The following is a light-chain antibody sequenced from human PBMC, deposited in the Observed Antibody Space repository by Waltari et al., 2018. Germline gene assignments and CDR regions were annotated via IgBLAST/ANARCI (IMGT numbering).Light chain of an antibody. CDR2: EAS. Sequence: QSALTQPASVSGSPGQSITISCTGTSSDVGSYKLVSWYQQHPGKAPKLMIYEASKRPSGVSNRVSGSKSGNTASLTISGLQAEDEADYYCASYTSSSTLVFGGGTKLTVL. CDR3: ASYTSSSTLV. V-gene: IGLV2-23*01. J-gene: IGLJ3*02. CDR1: SSDVGSYKL.